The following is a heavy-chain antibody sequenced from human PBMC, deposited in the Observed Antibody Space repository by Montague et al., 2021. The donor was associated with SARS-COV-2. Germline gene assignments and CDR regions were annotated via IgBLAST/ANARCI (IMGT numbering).Heavy chain of an antibody. CDR2: SRNKYKSYTT. D-gene: IGHD5-12*01. CDR1: GFTFGGHD. Sequence: SLRLSCSTSGFTFGGHDMDWVRQAPGGGLEWVGRSRNKYKSYTTXYAASVKGRFTISRDDSKNSLYLQMNGLKTEDTAIYYCARFGYSAYDYGAFDIWGQGTMVTVSS. J-gene: IGHJ3*02. CDR3: ARFGYSAYDYGAFDI. V-gene: IGHV3-72*01.